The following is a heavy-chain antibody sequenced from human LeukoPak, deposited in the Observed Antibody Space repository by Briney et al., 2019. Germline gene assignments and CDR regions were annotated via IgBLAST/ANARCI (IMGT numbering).Heavy chain of an antibody. Sequence: GGSLRLSCAASGFTFSSYAMSWVRQAPGKGLEWVSAISGSGGTTYYADSVKGRFTISRDNSKSTLYLQMNSLRAEDTAVYYCARRYCSTCPTGHAFDLWGQGTMVTVSS. CDR3: ARRYCSTCPTGHAFDL. J-gene: IGHJ3*01. CDR2: ISGSGGTT. D-gene: IGHD2-2*01. CDR1: GFTFSSYA. V-gene: IGHV3-23*01.